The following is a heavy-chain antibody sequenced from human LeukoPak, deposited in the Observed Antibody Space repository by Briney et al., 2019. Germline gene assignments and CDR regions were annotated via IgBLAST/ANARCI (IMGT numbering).Heavy chain of an antibody. CDR3: ARRHYDSSGYSEFDY. D-gene: IGHD3-22*01. J-gene: IGHJ4*02. V-gene: IGHV4-34*01. CDR2: INHSGST. Sequence: SETLSLTCAVYGGSFSGYYWSWIRQPPGKGLEWIGEINHSGSTNYNPSLKSRVTISVDTSKNQFSLKLSSVTAADTAVYYCARRHYDSSGYSEFDYWGSGNPGHRLL. CDR1: GGSFSGYY.